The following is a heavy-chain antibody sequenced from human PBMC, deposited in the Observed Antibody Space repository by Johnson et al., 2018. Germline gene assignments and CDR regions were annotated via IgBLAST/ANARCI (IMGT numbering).Heavy chain of an antibody. CDR3: VREPFGYNAGWPHDPCDI. V-gene: IGHV3-74*01. Sequence: VQLQESGGGLVQPGGSLRLSCAASGFSFSRFWMHWVRQEPGKRPIWVSRINGVGPITNYADTVKGRFTTANDKAKNTLYLQSNSPRAEDTGKYYWVREPFGYNAGWPHDPCDIWGQWTMVTVSS. CDR1: GFSFSRFW. J-gene: IGHJ3*02. CDR2: INGVGPIT. D-gene: IGHD5-12*01.